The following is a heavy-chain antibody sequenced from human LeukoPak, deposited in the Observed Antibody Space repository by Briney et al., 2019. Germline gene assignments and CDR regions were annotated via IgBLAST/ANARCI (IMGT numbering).Heavy chain of an antibody. CDR1: GFTFSSYE. V-gene: IGHV3-48*03. CDR2: ISCSGSTI. CDR3: AELGITMIGGV. J-gene: IGHJ6*04. Sequence: QPGGSLRLSCAACGFTFSSYEMNWVRQAPGKGLEWVSYISCSGSTIYYADSVKGRFTISRDNAKNSLYLQMNSLRAEDTAVYYCAELGITMIGGVWGKGTTVTISS. D-gene: IGHD3-10*02.